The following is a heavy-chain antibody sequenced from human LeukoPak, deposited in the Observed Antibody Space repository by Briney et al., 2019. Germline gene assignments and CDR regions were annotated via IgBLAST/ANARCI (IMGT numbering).Heavy chain of an antibody. CDR1: GFTFSSYA. CDR2: ISARGGST. V-gene: IGHV3-23*01. CDR3: ARDGIAAAGRVYYYYYGMDV. D-gene: IGHD6-13*01. J-gene: IGHJ6*02. Sequence: GGSLRLSCAASGFTFSSYAMSWVRQAPGKGLEWVSAISARGGSTYYADSVKGRFTISRDNSKNTLYLQMNSLRAEDTAVYYCARDGIAAAGRVYYYYYGMDVWGQGTTVTVSS.